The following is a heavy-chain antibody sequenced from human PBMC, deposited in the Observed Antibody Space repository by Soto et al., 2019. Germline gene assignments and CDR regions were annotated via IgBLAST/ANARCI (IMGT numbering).Heavy chain of an antibody. CDR1: GYTFTSYY. CDR2: INPSGGST. D-gene: IGHD3-22*01. CDR3: ARDVAYYDSSGHHRGYFQH. Sequence: ASVKVSCKASGYTFTSYYMHWVRQAPGQGLEWMGIINPSGGSTSYAQKFQGRVTMTRDTSTSTVYMELSSLRSEDTAVYYCARDVAYYDSSGHHRGYFQHWGQGTLVTVS. J-gene: IGHJ1*01. V-gene: IGHV1-46*01.